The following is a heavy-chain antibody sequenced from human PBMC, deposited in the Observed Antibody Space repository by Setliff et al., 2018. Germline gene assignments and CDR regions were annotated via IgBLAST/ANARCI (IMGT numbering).Heavy chain of an antibody. D-gene: IGHD3-10*01. J-gene: IGHJ4*02. V-gene: IGHV4-39*01. CDR2: VYYSGTA. CDR1: GGSISSSGYY. Sequence: KTSETLSLTCTVSGGSISSSGYYWGWIRQPPGKGLECIGSVYYSGTAYYNPSLKSRVTISVDTSTNQFSLQVTSVQATDTAVYYCARHDFVGGYYGSVTYRHFDYWGQGILVTVSS. CDR3: ARHDFVGGYYGSVTYRHFDY.